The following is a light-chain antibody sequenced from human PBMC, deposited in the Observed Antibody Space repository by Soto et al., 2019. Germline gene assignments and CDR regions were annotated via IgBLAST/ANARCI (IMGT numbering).Light chain of an antibody. CDR1: QSISNNY. J-gene: IGKJ5*01. Sequence: EIVLTQSRGTLSLSPGDRASLSYRAIQSISNNYLAWYQKKPGQAPRLXIYAASSRATGIPDRFSGSGSGTDFTLTISRLEPEDFAVYYCQQYLGSPGITFGQGTRLEIK. CDR3: QQYLGSPGIT. V-gene: IGKV3-20*01. CDR2: AAS.